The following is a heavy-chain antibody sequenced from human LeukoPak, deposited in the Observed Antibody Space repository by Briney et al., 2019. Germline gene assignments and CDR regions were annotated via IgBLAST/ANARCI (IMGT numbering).Heavy chain of an antibody. Sequence: GGSLRLSCAASGFTFSTYSINWVRQAPGKGLEWVSCISSSSRFICYADSVKGRFTISRDNAKNSLYLQMNSLRAEDTAVYFCARGGRTDDSVGYYSWDYWGQGTLVTVSS. CDR1: GFTFSTYS. CDR2: ISSSSRFI. J-gene: IGHJ4*02. D-gene: IGHD3-22*01. V-gene: IGHV3-21*01. CDR3: ARGGRTDDSVGYYSWDY.